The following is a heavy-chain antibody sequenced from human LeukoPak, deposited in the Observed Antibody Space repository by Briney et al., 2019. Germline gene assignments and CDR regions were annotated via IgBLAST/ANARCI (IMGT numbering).Heavy chain of an antibody. CDR3: ASGSYGRDY. V-gene: IGHV3-7*01. J-gene: IGHJ4*02. CDR2: IREDGSEK. D-gene: IGHD1-26*01. CDR1: GFTFSNYW. Sequence: GGSLRLSCAASGFTFSNYWMSWVRQAPGKGLEWVANIREDGSEKYYVGSVKGRFTISRDNAKNSLYPQMNSLRAEDTAVYYCASGSYGRDYWGQGTLVTVSS.